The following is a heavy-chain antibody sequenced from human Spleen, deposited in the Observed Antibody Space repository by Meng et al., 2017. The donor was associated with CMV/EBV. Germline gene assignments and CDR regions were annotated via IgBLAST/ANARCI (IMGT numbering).Heavy chain of an antibody. J-gene: IGHJ4*02. CDR2: INPKSGGT. V-gene: IGHV1-2*02. CDR3: ARAYCNSASCYYYFNY. CDR1: GYTFTGYY. Sequence: ASVKVSCKASGYTFTGYYMHWVRQAPGQGLEWMGWINPKSGGTKYAQKFQGRVTMTRDTSISTAYMEVSRLTSDDTAIYYCARAYCNSASCYYYFNYWGQGTLVTVSS. D-gene: IGHD2-2*01.